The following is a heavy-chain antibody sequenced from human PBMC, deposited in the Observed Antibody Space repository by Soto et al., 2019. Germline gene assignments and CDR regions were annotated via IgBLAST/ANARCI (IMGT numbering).Heavy chain of an antibody. V-gene: IGHV3-48*03. Sequence: PGGSLRLSCAASGFTFSSYEMNWVRQAPGKGLEWVSYISSSGSTIYYADSVKGRFTISRDNAKNSLYLQMNSLRAEDTAVYYCARDWGSGWHHDVWGQGTTVTVSS. CDR3: ARDWGSGWHHDV. CDR2: ISSSGSTI. CDR1: GFTFSSYE. D-gene: IGHD6-19*01. J-gene: IGHJ6*02.